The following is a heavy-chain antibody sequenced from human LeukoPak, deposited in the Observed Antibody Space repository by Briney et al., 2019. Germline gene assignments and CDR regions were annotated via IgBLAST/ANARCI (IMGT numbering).Heavy chain of an antibody. CDR1: GGTFSSYA. CDR3: ARDGLTYYYGSESLDY. Sequence: SVKVSCKASGGTFSSYAISWVRQAPGQGLEWMGRIIPIFGTANYAQNFQGRVTITTDESKSTAYMELSSLRAEDTALYYCARDGLTYYYGSESLDYWGQGTLVTVSS. J-gene: IGHJ4*02. CDR2: IIPIFGTA. V-gene: IGHV1-69*05. D-gene: IGHD3-10*01.